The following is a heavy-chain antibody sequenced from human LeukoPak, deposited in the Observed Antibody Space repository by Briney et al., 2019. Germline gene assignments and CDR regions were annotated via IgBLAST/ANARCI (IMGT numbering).Heavy chain of an antibody. V-gene: IGHV4-59*01. J-gene: IGHJ4*02. CDR1: GGSISSYY. D-gene: IGHD6-19*01. CDR3: ARGFSSGWYYFDY. CDR2: IYHSGST. Sequence: PSVTLSLTCTASGGSISSYYWSWIRQPPGKGLEWIGYIYHSGSTNYNPSLKSRVTISVDTSKNQFSLKLYSVTAADTAVYYCARGFSSGWYYFDYWGQGTLVTVSS.